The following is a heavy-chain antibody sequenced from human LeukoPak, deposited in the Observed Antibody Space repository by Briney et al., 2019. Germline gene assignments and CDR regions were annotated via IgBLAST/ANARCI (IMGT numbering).Heavy chain of an antibody. V-gene: IGHV1-24*01. D-gene: IGHD2-2*01. CDR3: ATGEPAAMLPYYFDY. J-gene: IGHJ4*02. CDR2: FDPEDGET. CDR1: GYTLTELS. Sequence: HRASVKVSCKVSGYTLTELSMHWVRQAPGKGLEWMGGFDPEDGETIYAQKFQGRVTMTEDTSTDTAYMELSSLRSEDTAVYYCATGEPAAMLPYYFDYWGQGTLVTVSS.